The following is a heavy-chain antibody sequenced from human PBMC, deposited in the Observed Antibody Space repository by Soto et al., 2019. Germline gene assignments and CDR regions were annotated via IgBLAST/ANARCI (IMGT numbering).Heavy chain of an antibody. CDR2: ISDTGGNT. D-gene: IGHD1-26*01. V-gene: IGHV3-23*01. Sequence: GSLRLSCAASGFTFSSYATSWFRHSPGKGLEWISSISDTGGNTYYADSMKGRFTISRDNSKNTLYLQMNSLRAEDTAVYYCAKAGPNSHGRNYFDHWGQGTLVTVSS. J-gene: IGHJ4*02. CDR3: AKAGPNSHGRNYFDH. CDR1: GFTFSSYA.